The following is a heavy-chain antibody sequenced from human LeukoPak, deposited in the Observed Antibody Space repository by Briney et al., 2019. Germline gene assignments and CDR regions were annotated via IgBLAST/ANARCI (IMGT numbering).Heavy chain of an antibody. Sequence: PSETLSLTCAVYGGSFSGYYWSWIRQPPGKGLEWIGEINHTGSTNYNPSLKSRVTISVDTSKNQFSLKLSSVTAADTAVYYCARGLRYYDILTGYYLGYYYYGMDVWGQGTTVTVSS. CDR3: ARGLRYYDILTGYYLGYYYYGMDV. CDR1: GGSFSGYY. D-gene: IGHD3-9*01. CDR2: INHTGST. V-gene: IGHV4-34*01. J-gene: IGHJ6*02.